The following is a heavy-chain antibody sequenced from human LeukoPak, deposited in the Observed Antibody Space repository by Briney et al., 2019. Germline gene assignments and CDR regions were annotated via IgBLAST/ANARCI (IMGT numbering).Heavy chain of an antibody. CDR2: INPNSGGI. CDR1: GYTFTGYY. D-gene: IGHD3-10*01. V-gene: IGHV1-2*04. Sequence: ASVKVSCKASGYTFTGYYMHWVRQAPGQGLEWMGWINPNSGGINYAQKFQGWVTMTRDTSISTAYMELSRLRSDDTAVYYCARDRGGTGDHWFDPWGQGTLVTVSS. CDR3: ARDRGGTGDHWFDP. J-gene: IGHJ5*02.